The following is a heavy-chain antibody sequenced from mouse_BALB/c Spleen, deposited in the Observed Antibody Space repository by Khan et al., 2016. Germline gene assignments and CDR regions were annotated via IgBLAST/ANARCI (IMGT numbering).Heavy chain of an antibody. J-gene: IGHJ2*01. CDR1: GYTFTNYG. V-gene: IGHV9-1*02. Sequence: QIQLVQSGPELKKPGETVKISCKASGYTFTNYGMNWVKQAPGKGLKWMGWINTYTGEPTYADDFKGRFAFSLETSASPAYLQLNNLKNEDKATYLCARCRYGNYWGQGTTLTVSS. CDR3: ARCRYGNY. D-gene: IGHD2-10*02. CDR2: INTYTGEP.